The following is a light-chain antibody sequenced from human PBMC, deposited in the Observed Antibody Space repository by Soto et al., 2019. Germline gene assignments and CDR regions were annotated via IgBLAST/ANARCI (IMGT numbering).Light chain of an antibody. V-gene: IGKV3-20*01. J-gene: IGKJ1*01. CDR1: QSVSSSY. CDR3: QQYNSYSGT. Sequence: EIVLTQSPGTLSLSPGERATLSCRASQSVSSSYLAWYQQKPGQAPRLLIYGASSRATGIPDRFSGSGSGTDFTLTIRSLQPDDFATYYCQQYNSYSGTFGQGTKVDIK. CDR2: GAS.